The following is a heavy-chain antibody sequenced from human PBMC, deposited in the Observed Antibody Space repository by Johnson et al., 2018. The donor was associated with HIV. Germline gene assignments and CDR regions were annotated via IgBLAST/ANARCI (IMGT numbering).Heavy chain of an antibody. J-gene: IGHJ3*02. V-gene: IGHV3-15*01. Sequence: VQLVESGGGLIKPGGSLRLSCAASGVTFSNAWMSWVRQAPGKGLEWVGRIKSKTDGGTTDYAAPVKGRFTISRDDSKNNLYLQMNSLRAEDTAVYYCAKAGGYDSSGLNDAFDIWGQGTMVTVSS. D-gene: IGHD3-22*01. CDR2: IKSKTDGGTT. CDR3: AKAGGYDSSGLNDAFDI. CDR1: GVTFSNAW.